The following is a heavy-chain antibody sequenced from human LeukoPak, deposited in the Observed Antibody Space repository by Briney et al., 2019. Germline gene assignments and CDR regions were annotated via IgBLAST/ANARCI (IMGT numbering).Heavy chain of an antibody. CDR2: INTSGSA. V-gene: IGHV4-59*10. J-gene: IGHJ4*02. CDR1: GGSFSGYY. D-gene: IGHD3-10*01. Sequence: SETLSLTCAVYGGSFSGYYWSWIRQPPGKGLEWIGRINTSGSAYYNPSLGSRVTMSVDTSKNQFSLKLSSVTAADTAIYYCARVIRRGFGEIFIDYWGQGTLVTVSS. CDR3: ARVIRRGFGEIFIDY.